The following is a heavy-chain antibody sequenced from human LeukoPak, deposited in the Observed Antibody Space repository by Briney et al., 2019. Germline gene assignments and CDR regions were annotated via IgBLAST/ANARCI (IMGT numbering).Heavy chain of an antibody. CDR1: GFTLEDYG. J-gene: IGHJ2*01. D-gene: IGHD6-13*01. CDR2: VTWSSRSK. CDR3: AKDSEARSISWYSHFDL. V-gene: IGHV3-9*01. Sequence: PEGSLRLSCEASGFTLEDYGIHWVRQVPGKGLEWVSGVTWSSRSKKYADSVRGRFSISRDDANNSLFLQMNNLRPEDTALYYCAKDSEARSISWYSHFDLWGRGTLVTVSS.